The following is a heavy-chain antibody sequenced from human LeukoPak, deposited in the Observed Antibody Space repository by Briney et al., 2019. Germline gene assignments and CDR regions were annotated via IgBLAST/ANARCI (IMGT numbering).Heavy chain of an antibody. CDR2: INSSSSYI. J-gene: IGHJ6*03. CDR3: AKTIDGAGYYYYYMDV. CDR1: GFAFSNYG. Sequence: GGTLRLSCAASGFAFSNYGMNWVRQAPGKGLEWVSSINSSSSYIYYADSVKGRFTISRDNAKNSLYLQMNSLRAEDTAVYYCAKTIDGAGYYYYYMDVWGKGTTVTISS. D-gene: IGHD3-9*01. V-gene: IGHV3-21*01.